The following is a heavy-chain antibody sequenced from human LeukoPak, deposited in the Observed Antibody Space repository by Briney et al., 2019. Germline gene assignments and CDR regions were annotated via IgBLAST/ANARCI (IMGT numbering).Heavy chain of an antibody. J-gene: IGHJ4*02. CDR2: IRSKAFGETT. Sequence: GGSLRLSCTVSGFTFGDYAINRVRQAPGKGLEWVGFIRSKAFGETTEYAASVKGRFTISTDDFKSIAYLQMNSLKPEDTAVYYCTRDRGSSTLGDYWGQGTLVTVSS. V-gene: IGHV3-49*04. CDR3: TRDRGSSTLGDY. CDR1: GFTFGDYA. D-gene: IGHD7-27*01.